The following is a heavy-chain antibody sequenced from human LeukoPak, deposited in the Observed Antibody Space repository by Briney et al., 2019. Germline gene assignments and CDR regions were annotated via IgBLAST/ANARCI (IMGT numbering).Heavy chain of an antibody. Sequence: SGGSLRLSCAASGFTFSSYGMHWVRQAPGRGLEWVAVISYDGSNKYYADSVKGRFTISRDNSKNTLYLQMNSLRAEDTAVYYCAREGEVLPFDYWGQGTLVTVSS. CDR3: AREGEVLPFDY. J-gene: IGHJ4*02. V-gene: IGHV3-30*03. CDR1: GFTFSSYG. CDR2: ISYDGSNK. D-gene: IGHD3-10*01.